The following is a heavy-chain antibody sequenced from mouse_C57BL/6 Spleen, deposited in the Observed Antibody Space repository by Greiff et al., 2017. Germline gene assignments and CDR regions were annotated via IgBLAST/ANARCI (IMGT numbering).Heavy chain of an antibody. CDR3: ARVPYYYGSSFYAMDY. Sequence: QVHVKQPGAELVRPGSSVKLSCKASGYTFTSYWMHWVKQRPIQGLEWIGNIDPSDSETHYNQKFKDKATLTVDKSSSTAYMQLSSLTSEDSAVYYCARVPYYYGSSFYAMDYWGQGTSVTVSS. CDR1: GYTFTSYW. CDR2: IDPSDSET. D-gene: IGHD1-1*01. V-gene: IGHV1-52*01. J-gene: IGHJ4*01.